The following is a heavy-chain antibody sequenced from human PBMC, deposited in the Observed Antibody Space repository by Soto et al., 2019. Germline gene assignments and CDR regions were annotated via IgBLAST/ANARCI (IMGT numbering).Heavy chain of an antibody. CDR3: AKDFVNFWSGYYIKGIDY. V-gene: IGHV3-23*01. CDR2: ISGSGGST. J-gene: IGHJ4*02. Sequence: PGGSLRLSCAASGFTFSSYAMSWVRQAPGKGLEWVSAISGSGGSTYYADSVKGRFTISRDNSKNTLYLQMNSLRAEDTAVYYCAKDFVNFWSGYYIKGIDYWGQGTLVTVSS. D-gene: IGHD3-3*01. CDR1: GFTFSSYA.